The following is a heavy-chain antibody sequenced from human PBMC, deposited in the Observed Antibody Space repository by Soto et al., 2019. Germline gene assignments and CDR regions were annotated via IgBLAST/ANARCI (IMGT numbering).Heavy chain of an antibody. J-gene: IGHJ6*02. Sequence: SVKVSCKFSGYTISSYDINWVRQSAGQGLEWMGGIIPIFGTANYAQKFQGRVTITADESTSTAYMELSSLRSEDTAVYYCATVLRSLESLQGSNYYYYGMDVWGQGTTVTVSS. V-gene: IGHV1-69*13. CDR2: IIPIFGTA. CDR3: ATVLRSLESLQGSNYYYYGMDV. D-gene: IGHD3-3*01. CDR1: GYTISSYD.